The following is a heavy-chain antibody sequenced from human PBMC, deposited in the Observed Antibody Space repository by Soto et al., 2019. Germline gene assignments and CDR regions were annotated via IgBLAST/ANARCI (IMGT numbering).Heavy chain of an antibody. J-gene: IGHJ4*02. CDR2: ISYSGST. Sequence: QVQLQESGPGLVKPSQTLSLTCPVSGGSISSGDYYWTWIRQPPGKGLEWIGYISYSGSTYYNPSLKSRVTISVDTSKNQFSLKLSFVTATDTAVYYCAGGRRDYGDLGWWGQGTLVTVSS. D-gene: IGHD4-17*01. V-gene: IGHV4-30-4*01. CDR3: AGGRRDYGDLGW. CDR1: GGSISSGDYY.